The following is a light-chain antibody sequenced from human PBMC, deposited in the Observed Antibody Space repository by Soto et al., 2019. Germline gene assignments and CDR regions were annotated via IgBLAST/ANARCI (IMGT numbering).Light chain of an antibody. CDR1: SSNIGAGYD. V-gene: IGLV1-40*01. Sequence: QSVLTQPPSVSGAPGQRVTISCTGSSSNIGAGYDVHWYQQLPGRAPKRLIYCNTNRPSGVPDRFSGSKSGTSASLAITGVQAEDEADYYCLSFDSSLSVVFGGGTKLTVL. CDR3: LSFDSSLSVV. CDR2: CNT. J-gene: IGLJ2*01.